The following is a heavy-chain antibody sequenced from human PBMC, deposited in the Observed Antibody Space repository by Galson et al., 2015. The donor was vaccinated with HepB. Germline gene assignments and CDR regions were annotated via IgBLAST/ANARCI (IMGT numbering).Heavy chain of an antibody. J-gene: IGHJ5*02. CDR2: ISAYNGNT. CDR1: GYSFTSHG. Sequence: SVKVSCKASGYSFTSHGFSWVRQAPGQGLEWMGWISAYNGNTEYAQKFQGRVTMTTDTSTSTAYMDLRSLRSDDTAAYYCARDRATNYASGGVNWFDPWGQGTLVTVSS. D-gene: IGHD3-10*01. V-gene: IGHV1-18*01. CDR3: ARDRATNYASGGVNWFDP.